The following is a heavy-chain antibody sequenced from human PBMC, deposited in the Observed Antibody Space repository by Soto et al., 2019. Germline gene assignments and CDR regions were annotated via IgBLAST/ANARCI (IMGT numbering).Heavy chain of an antibody. CDR3: ARVPAATIYYCYSGVDV. CDR1: GYTFTSYG. Sequence: QVQLVQSGAEVKKPGASVKVSCKASGYTFTSYGISWVRQAPGQGLEWMGWISAYNGNTNYAQKLQGRVTMTSDTSTSIAYMELRSLRSDDTAVYYCARVPAATIYYCYSGVDVWGQGTTVTVSS. J-gene: IGHJ6*02. V-gene: IGHV1-18*01. D-gene: IGHD2-2*01. CDR2: ISAYNGNT.